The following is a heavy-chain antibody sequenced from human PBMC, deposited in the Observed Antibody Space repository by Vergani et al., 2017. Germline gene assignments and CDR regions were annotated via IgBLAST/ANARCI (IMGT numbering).Heavy chain of an antibody. V-gene: IGHV4-59*12. CDR3: ARDGGSYRFGGMDV. Sequence: QVQLQESGPGLVKPSETLSLTCTVSGGSISSYYWSWIRQPPGKGLEWIGYIYYSGSTNYNPSLKSRVTISVDTSKNQFSLKLSSVTAADTAVYYCARDGGSYRFGGMDVWGQGTTVTVSS. CDR1: GGSISSYY. CDR2: IYYSGST. D-gene: IGHD1-26*01. J-gene: IGHJ6*02.